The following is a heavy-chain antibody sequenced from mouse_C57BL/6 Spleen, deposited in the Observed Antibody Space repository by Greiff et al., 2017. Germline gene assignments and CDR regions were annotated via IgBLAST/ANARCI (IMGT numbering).Heavy chain of an antibody. D-gene: IGHD1-1*01. CDR2: IDPEDGET. J-gene: IGHJ1*03. Sequence: EVQRVESGAELVKPGASVKLSCTASGFNIKDYYMHWVKQRTEQGLEWIGRIDPEDGETKYAPKFQGKATITADPSSNTAYLQLSSLTSEDTAVYYCASGITTVVGYFDVWGTGTTVTVSS. CDR1: GFNIKDYY. CDR3: ASGITTVVGYFDV. V-gene: IGHV14-2*01.